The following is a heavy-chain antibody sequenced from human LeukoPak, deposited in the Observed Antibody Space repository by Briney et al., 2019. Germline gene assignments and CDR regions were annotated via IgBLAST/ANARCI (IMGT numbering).Heavy chain of an antibody. Sequence: PGGSLRLSCAASGFIFEEEIMHWVRQGPGRGLEWVSLINWDGSTTYYVDSVKGRFTISRDNNEYSLYLQMTNLRSEDTALYYCVRQKSNGGGSLDFWGQGTLVTVSS. V-gene: IGHV3-43*01. D-gene: IGHD2-8*01. CDR2: INWDGSTT. CDR3: VRQKSNGGGSLDF. J-gene: IGHJ4*02. CDR1: GFIFEEEI.